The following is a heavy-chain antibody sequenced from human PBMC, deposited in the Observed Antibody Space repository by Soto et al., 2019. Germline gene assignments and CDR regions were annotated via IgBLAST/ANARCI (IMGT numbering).Heavy chain of an antibody. V-gene: IGHV4-34*01. D-gene: IGHD1-20*01. CDR1: GGSFSGYY. Sequence: SETLSLTCAVYGGSFSGYYWSWIRQPPGKGLEWIGEINHSGSTNYNPSLKSRVTISVDTSKNQFSLKLSSVTAADTAVYNCGRVGFNWNDNFYGRDVWGKGTTVP. J-gene: IGHJ6*04. CDR2: INHSGST. CDR3: GRVGFNWNDNFYGRDV.